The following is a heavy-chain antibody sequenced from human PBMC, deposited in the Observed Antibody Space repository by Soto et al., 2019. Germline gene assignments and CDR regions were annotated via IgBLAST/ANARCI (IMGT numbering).Heavy chain of an antibody. V-gene: IGHV1-69*01. CDR1: GGTFSSYA. Sequence: QVQLVQSGAEVKKPGSSVKVSCKASGGTFSSYAISWVRQAPGQGLEWMGGIIPIFGTANYAQRFQGRVTITADESTSTAYMELSTRRSEDTAVYYGARVVYKVVAEKKNWFDPWGQGTLVTVSS. J-gene: IGHJ5*02. CDR3: ARVVYKVVAEKKNWFDP. D-gene: IGHD2-8*01. CDR2: IIPIFGTA.